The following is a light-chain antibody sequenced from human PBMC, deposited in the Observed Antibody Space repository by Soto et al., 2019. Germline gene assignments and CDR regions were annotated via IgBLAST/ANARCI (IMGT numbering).Light chain of an antibody. V-gene: IGKV3-20*01. Sequence: EIVLTQSPGTLYLSPGERATLSCRASQSVSSSYLAWYQQKPGQAPRLLIYGASSRATGIPDRFSGSGSGTDFTLTISRLEPEDFAVYYCQQYGSSPITFGPGTKVDIK. CDR1: QSVSSSY. CDR2: GAS. J-gene: IGKJ3*01. CDR3: QQYGSSPIT.